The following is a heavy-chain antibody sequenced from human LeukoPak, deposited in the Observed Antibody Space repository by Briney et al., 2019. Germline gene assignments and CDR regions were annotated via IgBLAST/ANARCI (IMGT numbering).Heavy chain of an antibody. V-gene: IGHV3-49*03. Sequence: GGSLRLSCTASGFTFGDYAMSWFRQAPGKGLEWVGFIRSKAYGGTTEYAASVKGRFTISRDDSKSIAYLQMNSLKTEDTAVYYCTREGGLYYYDSSGSTPRGSDWGQGTLVTVSS. CDR3: TREGGLYYYDSSGSTPRGSD. CDR1: GFTFGDYA. D-gene: IGHD3-22*01. J-gene: IGHJ4*02. CDR2: IRSKAYGGTT.